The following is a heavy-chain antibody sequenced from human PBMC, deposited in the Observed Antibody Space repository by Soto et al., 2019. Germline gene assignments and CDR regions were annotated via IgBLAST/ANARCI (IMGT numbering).Heavy chain of an antibody. V-gene: IGHV5-10-1*03. J-gene: IGHJ5*02. Sequence: EVQLVQSGAEVKKPGESLRISCKGSGYSFTSYWISWVRQMPGKGLEWMGRIDPSDSYTNYSPSFQGHVTISADKSISTAYLQWSSLKASDTAMYYCARRFRYFDWFQLHQNWFDPWGQGTLVTVSS. CDR2: IDPSDSYT. D-gene: IGHD3-9*01. CDR3: ARRFRYFDWFQLHQNWFDP. CDR1: GYSFTSYW.